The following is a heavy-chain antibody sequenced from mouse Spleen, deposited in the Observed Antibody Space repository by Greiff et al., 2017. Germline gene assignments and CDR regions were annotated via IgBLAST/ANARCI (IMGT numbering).Heavy chain of an antibody. Sequence: VMLVASGGGLVKPGGSLKLSCAASGFTFSSYTMSWVRPTPAKRLEWVATISSGGCNTYYQDSVKGRFTISRDNARNTLYLQMSSLRSEDTAMYYCARRTDSYYFDYWGQGTTLTVSS. CDR1: GFTFSSYT. D-gene: IGHD2-13*01. V-gene: IGHV5-9*01. J-gene: IGHJ2*01. CDR2: ISSGGCNT. CDR3: ARRTDSYYFDY.